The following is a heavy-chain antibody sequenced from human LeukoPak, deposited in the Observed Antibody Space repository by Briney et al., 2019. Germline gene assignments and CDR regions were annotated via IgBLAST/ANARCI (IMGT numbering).Heavy chain of an antibody. CDR2: IYYSGST. J-gene: IGHJ4*02. V-gene: IGHV4-30-4*01. CDR3: ARGTMVRGVIRYFDY. D-gene: IGHD3-10*01. Sequence: SETLSLTCTVSGGSLSSGDYYWSWLRQPPGKGLEWIGYIYYSGSTYYNPSLKSRVTIPGDTSKNQFSLKLSSVTAADTAVYYCARGTMVRGVIRYFDYWGQGTLVTVSS. CDR1: GGSLSSGDYY.